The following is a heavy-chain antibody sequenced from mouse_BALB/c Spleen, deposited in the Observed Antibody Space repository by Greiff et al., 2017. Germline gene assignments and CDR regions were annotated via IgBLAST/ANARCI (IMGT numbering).Heavy chain of an antibody. CDR2: ISNLAYSI. V-gene: IGHV5-15*02. J-gene: IGHJ4*01. CDR1: GFTFSDYG. Sequence: EVMLVESGGGLVQPGGSRKLSCAASGFTFSDYGMAWVRQTPGKGPEWVAFISNLAYSIYYADTVTGRFTISRENAKNTLYLEMSSLRSEDTAMYYCARREYAMDYWGQGTSVTVSS. CDR3: ARREYAMDY.